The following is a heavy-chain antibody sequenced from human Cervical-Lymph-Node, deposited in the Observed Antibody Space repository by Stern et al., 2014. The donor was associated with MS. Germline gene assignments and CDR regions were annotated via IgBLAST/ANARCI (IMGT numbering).Heavy chain of an antibody. V-gene: IGHV7-4-1*02. J-gene: IGHJ4*02. CDR3: ARAYSSTWCPGEFFDY. Sequence: VQLVESGSELKKPGASVKVSCKASGYTFTSYSINWVRQAPGQGLEWMGWINTNTGNPTYARGLTGRFVFSLDTSVSTAYLQITSLKGDDTAVYYCARAYSSTWCPGEFFDYWGQGTLVTVSS. CDR1: GYTFTSYS. CDR2: INTNTGNP. D-gene: IGHD6-13*01.